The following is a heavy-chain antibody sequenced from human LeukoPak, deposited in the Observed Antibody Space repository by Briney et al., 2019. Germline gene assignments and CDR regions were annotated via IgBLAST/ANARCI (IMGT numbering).Heavy chain of an antibody. V-gene: IGHV3-43D*03. D-gene: IGHD6-13*01. CDR2: NNWDGVNT. J-gene: IGHJ4*02. CDR1: RYTFYDYV. CDR3: AKEANIAAAGNLAY. Sequence: GGSLMLSCSTSRYTFYDYVMPWVRQAPGKGLERVSLNNWDGVNTYYVDSVKGGFTISIHNRKNSLALQIKSLRAGDSALYYCAKEANIAAAGNLAYWGQGTLVSVS.